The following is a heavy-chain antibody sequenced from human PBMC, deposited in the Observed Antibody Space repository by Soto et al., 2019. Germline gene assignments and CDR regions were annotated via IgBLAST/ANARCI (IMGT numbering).Heavy chain of an antibody. CDR3: AAATTWNFQFPY. V-gene: IGHV3-33*03. CDR2: IWYDGSNK. CDR1: GFTISTHG. D-gene: IGHD1-7*01. Sequence: QAQLVESGGGVVQPGTSLRLSCAASGFTISTHGMHWVRQAPGKGLEWLENIWYDGSNKFYAESVKGRFSISKDNSKNANYLQMSSLRAEDTAVYYCAAATTWNFQFPYWGQGNQVTVSS. J-gene: IGHJ4*02.